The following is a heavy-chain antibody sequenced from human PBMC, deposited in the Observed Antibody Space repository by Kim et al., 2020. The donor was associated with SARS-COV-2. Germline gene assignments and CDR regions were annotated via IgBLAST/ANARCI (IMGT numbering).Heavy chain of an antibody. J-gene: IGHJ4*02. CDR2: ISAYNGNT. CDR1: GYTFTSYG. Sequence: ASVKVSCKASGYTFTSYGISWVRQAPGQGLEWMGWISAYNGNTNYAQKLQGRVTMTTDTSTSTAYMELRSLRSDDTAVYYCARQLLWFWESLYYFDYWGQGTLVTVSS. V-gene: IGHV1-18*01. CDR3: ARQLLWFWESLYYFDY. D-gene: IGHD3-10*01.